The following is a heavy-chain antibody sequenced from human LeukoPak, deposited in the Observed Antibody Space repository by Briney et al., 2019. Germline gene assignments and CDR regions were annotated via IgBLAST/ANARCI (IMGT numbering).Heavy chain of an antibody. J-gene: IGHJ3*02. CDR1: GGSISSYY. D-gene: IGHD2-2*01. V-gene: IGHV4-59*06. CDR2: IYYSGGT. CDR3: AGPVVPAAEDAFDI. Sequence: PSETLSLTCTVSGGSISSYYWSWIRQPPGKGLEWIGYIYYSGGTYYNPSLKSRVTISVDTSKNQFSLKLSSVTAADTAVYYCAGPVVPAAEDAFDIWGQGTMVTVSS.